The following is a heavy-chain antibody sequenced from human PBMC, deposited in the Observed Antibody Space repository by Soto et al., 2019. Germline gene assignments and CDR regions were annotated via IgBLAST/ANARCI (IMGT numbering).Heavy chain of an antibody. CDR3: AHLAGLSHTDDF. CDR1: GFTFSDYA. J-gene: IGHJ4*02. D-gene: IGHD5-18*01. Sequence: GGSLRLSCAASGFTFSDYALHWVRQAPGKGLEWVTVISSDGINRYYADSVKGRFTISRDNSKNTLYLQMNRLRVEDTAIYICAHLAGLSHTDDFWGPGTPVTVSS. V-gene: IGHV3-30-3*01. CDR2: ISSDGINR.